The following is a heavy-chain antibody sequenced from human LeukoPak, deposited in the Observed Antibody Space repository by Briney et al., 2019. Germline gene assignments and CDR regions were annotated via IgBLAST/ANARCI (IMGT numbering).Heavy chain of an antibody. CDR2: INHSGST. D-gene: IGHD3-22*01. CDR3: ARGDSSGYYFRYFDY. J-gene: IGHJ4*02. V-gene: IGHV4-34*01. Sequence: PSETLSLTCAVYGGSFSGYYWSWIRQPPGKGLEWIGEINHSGSTNYNPSLKSRVTISVDTSKNQFSLKLSSVTAADTVVYYCARGDSSGYYFRYFDYWGQGTLVTVSS. CDR1: GGSFSGYY.